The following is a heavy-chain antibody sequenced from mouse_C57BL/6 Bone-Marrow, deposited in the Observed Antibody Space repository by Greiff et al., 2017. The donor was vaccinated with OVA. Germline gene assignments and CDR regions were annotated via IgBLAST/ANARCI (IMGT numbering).Heavy chain of an antibody. CDR3: RTSYYGSFFYYFDY. D-gene: IGHD2-10*01. V-gene: IGHV1-15*01. CDR1: GYTFTDYE. CDR2: IDPETGGT. J-gene: IGHJ2*01. Sequence: QVQLQQSGAELVRPGASVTLSCKASGYTFTDYEMHWVKQTPVHGLEWIGAIDPETGGTAYNQKFKGKAILTADKSSSTAYMELRSLTSEDSAVYYCRTSYYGSFFYYFDYWGQGTTLTVSS.